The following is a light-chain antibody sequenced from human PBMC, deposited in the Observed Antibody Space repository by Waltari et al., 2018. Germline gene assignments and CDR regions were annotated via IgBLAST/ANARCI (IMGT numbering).Light chain of an antibody. CDR2: RND. J-gene: IGLJ3*02. Sequence: QSVLTQPPSVSETPGQRVTISCSGGSSDIGSNFVYCYQHVPGTAPRLLISRNDQRTSGVPDRFSGSKSGNSASLAISGLRPEDEADDYCAAWDGSLSGWVFGGGTKVTVL. CDR3: AAWDGSLSGWV. CDR1: SSDIGSNF. V-gene: IGLV1-47*01.